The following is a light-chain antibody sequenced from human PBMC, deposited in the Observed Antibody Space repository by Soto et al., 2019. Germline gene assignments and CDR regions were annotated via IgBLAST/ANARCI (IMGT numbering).Light chain of an antibody. J-gene: IGLJ3*02. V-gene: IGLV1-40*01. Sequence: QSVITQPPSVSGAPGKRVTISCTGGASNIGANYDVHWYQQLPGTAPKLLIYGTSNRPSGVPDRFSGSKSGTSDSLAITGLQAEDEAHYFCQSYDFTLGAFWVFGGGTKVTVL. CDR1: ASNIGANYD. CDR2: GTS. CDR3: QSYDFTLGAFWV.